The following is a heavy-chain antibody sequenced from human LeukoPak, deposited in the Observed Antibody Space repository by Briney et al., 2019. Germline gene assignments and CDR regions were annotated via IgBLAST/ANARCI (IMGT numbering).Heavy chain of an antibody. V-gene: IGHV1-24*01. D-gene: IGHD6-13*01. CDR2: FDPEDGET. Sequence: GASVKVSCKVSGYTLTELSMHWVRQAPGKGLEWMGGFDPEDGETIYAQKFQGRVTMTEDTSTDTAYMELSSLRSEDTAVYYCATDKIGKYSSTTPDGFQHWGQGTLVTVSS. CDR3: ATDKIGKYSSTTPDGFQH. J-gene: IGHJ1*01. CDR1: GYTLTELS.